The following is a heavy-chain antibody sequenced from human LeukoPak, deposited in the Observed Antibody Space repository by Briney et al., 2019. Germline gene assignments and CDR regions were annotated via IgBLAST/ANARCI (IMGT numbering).Heavy chain of an antibody. CDR1: GGSINTYY. CDR2: IYSTGNT. J-gene: IGHJ6*03. Sequence: SEALSLTCAVSGGSINTYYWSWIRQPPGKGLEWVGYIYSTGNTNYNPSLKGRVTISLDTSKNQFSLNLSSVTAADTAVYYCAKHDTVFGAAHFYMDVWGKGTTVTVSS. D-gene: IGHD3-3*01. V-gene: IGHV4-4*09. CDR3: AKHDTVFGAAHFYMDV.